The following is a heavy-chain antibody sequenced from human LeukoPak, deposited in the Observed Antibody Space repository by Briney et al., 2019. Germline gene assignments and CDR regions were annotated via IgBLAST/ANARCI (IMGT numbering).Heavy chain of an antibody. CDR1: GGSISSSSYY. V-gene: IGHV4-39*07. CDR2: IYYSGST. CDR3: ASNNWNYYYMDV. J-gene: IGHJ6*03. D-gene: IGHD1-20*01. Sequence: SETLSLTCTVSGGSISSSSYYWGWIRQPPGKGLEWIGNIYYSGSTYYNPSLKSRITISVDTSKNRFSLKLSSVTAADTAVYYCASNNWNYYYMDVWGKGTTVTVSS.